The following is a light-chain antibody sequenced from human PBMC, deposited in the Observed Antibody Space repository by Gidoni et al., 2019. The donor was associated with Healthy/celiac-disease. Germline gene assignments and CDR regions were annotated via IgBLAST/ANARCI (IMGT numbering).Light chain of an antibody. J-gene: IGKJ2*01. Sequence: EIVMTQSPATLSVSPGERATLSCSDSQSVSSNLAWYQQKPGQAHRLLIYGASTRATGIPARFSGSGSGREFTLTISSLQSEDFAVYYCQQYNNWPSYTFGQGTKLEIK. CDR3: QQYNNWPSYT. V-gene: IGKV3-15*01. CDR1: QSVSSN. CDR2: GAS.